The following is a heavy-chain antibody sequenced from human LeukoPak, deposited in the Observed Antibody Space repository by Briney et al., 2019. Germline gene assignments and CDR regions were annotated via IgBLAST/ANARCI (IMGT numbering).Heavy chain of an antibody. CDR2: IRYDGSNK. J-gene: IGHJ4*02. CDR1: GFTFSNYG. V-gene: IGHV3-30*02. D-gene: IGHD1-26*01. CDR3: AKDGARHLKIVGATHFDY. Sequence: QPGGSLRLSCAASGFTFSNYGMHWVRQAPGKGLEWVAFIRYDGSNKYYADSVKGRFTISRDNSKNTLYLQMNSLRAEDTAVYYCAKDGARHLKIVGATHFDYWGQGTLVTVSS.